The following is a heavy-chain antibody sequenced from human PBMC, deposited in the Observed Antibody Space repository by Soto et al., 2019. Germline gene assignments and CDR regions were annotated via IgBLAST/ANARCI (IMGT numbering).Heavy chain of an antibody. CDR3: ALGSIAVAGRALDF. CDR1: GYTFISHY. D-gene: IGHD6-19*01. V-gene: IGHV1-46*01. J-gene: IGHJ4*02. CDR2: INPNNGAP. Sequence: QVQLVQSGAEVKKPGASVKVSCKASGYTFISHYMHWVRQAPGQGLEWLGRINPNNGAPDYAQKLQGRGAVTRDTSTNTVYMEINSLTSEATAVYYCALGSIAVAGRALDFWGQGTLILVSS.